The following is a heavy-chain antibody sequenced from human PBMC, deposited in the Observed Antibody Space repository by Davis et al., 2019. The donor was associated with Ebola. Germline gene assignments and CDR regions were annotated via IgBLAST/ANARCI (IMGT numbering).Heavy chain of an antibody. V-gene: IGHV1-69*13. J-gene: IGHJ6*02. CDR2: IIPIFGTA. CDR3: ARGGLRRITMVQGKNYYYYYGMDV. Sequence: AASVKVSCKASGGTFSSYAISWVRQAPGQGLEWMGGIIPIFGTANYAQKFQGRVTITADESTSTAYMELSSLRSEDTAVYYCARGGLRRITMVQGKNYYYYYGMDVWGQGTTVTVSS. D-gene: IGHD3-10*01. CDR1: GGTFSSYA.